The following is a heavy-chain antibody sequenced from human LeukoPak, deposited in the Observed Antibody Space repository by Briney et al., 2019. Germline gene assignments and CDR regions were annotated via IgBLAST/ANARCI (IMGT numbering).Heavy chain of an antibody. CDR1: GFTFSSYE. Sequence: PGGSLRLSCAASGFTFSSYEMNWVRQAPGKGLEWVSYISSSGGTIYYADSVKGRFTISRDNAKNSLYLQMNSLRAEDTAVYYCARDRIGAFDIWGQGTMVTVSS. V-gene: IGHV3-48*03. CDR2: ISSSGGTI. CDR3: ARDRIGAFDI. J-gene: IGHJ3*02.